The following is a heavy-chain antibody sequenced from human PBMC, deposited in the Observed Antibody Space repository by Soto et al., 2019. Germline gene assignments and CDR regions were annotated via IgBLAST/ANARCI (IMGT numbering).Heavy chain of an antibody. CDR3: ARGVTGTNYFDY. CDR2: IYYSGST. CDR1: GGSISSGGYY. V-gene: IGHV4-31*03. D-gene: IGHD1-7*01. J-gene: IGHJ4*02. Sequence: QVQLQESGPGLVKPSQTLSLTCTVSGGSISSGGYYWSWIRQHPGKGLEWIGNIYYSGSTYYNPSIKSRVTISLDTSKNQFSLKLSSVTAADTAVYYCARGVTGTNYFDYWGQGILVTVSS.